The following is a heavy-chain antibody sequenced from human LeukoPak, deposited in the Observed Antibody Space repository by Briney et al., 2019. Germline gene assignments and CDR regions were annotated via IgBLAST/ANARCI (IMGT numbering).Heavy chain of an antibody. Sequence: ASVKVSCKVSGYTLTELSMHWVRQAPGKGLEWMGGFDPEDGETIYAQKFQGRVTMTTDTSTSTAYMELRSLRSDDTAVYYCARERISLWFGELSPLFDYWGQGTLVTVSS. D-gene: IGHD3-10*01. J-gene: IGHJ4*02. CDR3: ARERISLWFGELSPLFDY. CDR2: FDPEDGET. V-gene: IGHV1-24*01. CDR1: GYTLTELS.